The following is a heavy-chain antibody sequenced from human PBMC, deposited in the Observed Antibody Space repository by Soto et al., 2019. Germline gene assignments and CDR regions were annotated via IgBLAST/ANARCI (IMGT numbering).Heavy chain of an antibody. CDR1: GFTFSSYA. V-gene: IGHV3-23*01. CDR3: AKVPRYCSGGSCFGGYFDK. D-gene: IGHD2-15*01. CDR2: ISGNGVNT. Sequence: GGSLRLSCAASGFTFSSYAMSWVRQAPGKGLEWVSTISGNGVNTYYADSVKGRFTISRDKSKDTMYLQMNSLRAEDTAVYYCAKVPRYCSGGSCFGGYFDKWGQGTLVTVSS. J-gene: IGHJ4*02.